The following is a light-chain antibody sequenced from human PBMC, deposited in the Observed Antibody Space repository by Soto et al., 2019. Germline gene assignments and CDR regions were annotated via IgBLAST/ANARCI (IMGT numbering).Light chain of an antibody. J-gene: IGLJ2*01. CDR1: SSDVGGYNY. Sequence: QSVLTQPASVSGSPGQSITISCTGTSSDVGGYNYVSWYQHSPGKAPKLMIYEVFNRPSGISSRFSGSKSGYTASLTISGLQAEDEADYYCSSYTTSSTLLFGGGTKLTVL. CDR3: SSYTTSSTLL. CDR2: EVF. V-gene: IGLV2-14*01.